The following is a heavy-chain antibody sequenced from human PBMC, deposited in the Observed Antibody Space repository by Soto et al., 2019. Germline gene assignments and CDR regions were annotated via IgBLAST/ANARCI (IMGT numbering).Heavy chain of an antibody. CDR2: INAGNGNT. V-gene: IGHV1-3*01. D-gene: IGHD2-15*01. Sequence: QVQLVQSGAEVKKPGASVKVSCKASGYTFTSYAIHWVRQAPGQRLEWMGWINAGNGNTKYSQKFQDRVTITRDTSASTAYMGLSSLRSEDTAVYYCASGPGGPDGPGDYWGQGTLVTVSS. CDR1: GYTFTSYA. J-gene: IGHJ4*02. CDR3: ASGPGGPDGPGDY.